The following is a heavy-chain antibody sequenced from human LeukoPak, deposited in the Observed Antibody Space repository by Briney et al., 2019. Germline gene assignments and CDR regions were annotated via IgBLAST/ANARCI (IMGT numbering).Heavy chain of an antibody. J-gene: IGHJ4*02. V-gene: IGHV4-39*01. CDR2: IYYSGST. D-gene: IGHD3-22*01. CDR1: GGSISSSSYY. CDR3: ARQDYDSSGYYSLNYFDY. Sequence: SETLSLTCTVSGGSISSSSYYWGWIRHPPGKGLEWIGSIYYSGSTYYNPSLKSRVTISVDTSKNQFSLKLSSVTAADTAVYYCARQDYDSSGYYSLNYFDYWGQGTLVTVSS.